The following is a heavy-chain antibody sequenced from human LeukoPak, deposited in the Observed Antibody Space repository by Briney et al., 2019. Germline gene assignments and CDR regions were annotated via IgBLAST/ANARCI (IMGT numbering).Heavy chain of an antibody. J-gene: IGHJ6*02. CDR3: ARDLRYSSSSQTSYGMDV. Sequence: QPGGSLRLSCAASGSTFSSYAMSWVRQAPGKGLEWVSAISGSGGSTYYADSVKGRFTISRDNAKNSLYLQMNSLRAEDTAVYYCARDLRYSSSSQTSYGMDVWGQGTTVTVSS. CDR1: GSTFSSYA. D-gene: IGHD6-6*01. V-gene: IGHV3-23*01. CDR2: ISGSGGST.